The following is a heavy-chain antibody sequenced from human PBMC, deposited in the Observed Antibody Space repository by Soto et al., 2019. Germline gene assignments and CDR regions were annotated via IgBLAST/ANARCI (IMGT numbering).Heavy chain of an antibody. V-gene: IGHV4-39*01. CDR1: NGSISSRSSY. J-gene: IGHJ4*02. CDR2: IYYIGNT. CDR3: GGQDYGAKGYYFEN. Sequence: QLQLQESGSGLVKPSETLSLNCIVSNGSISSRSSYWGWIRQTPGKGLEWIGSIYYIGNTYYNPSLKSRVTISIDTSKTRFSLKMNSVTAADTAVYFCGGQDYGAKGYYFENWGQGALVTVSS. D-gene: IGHD4-17*01.